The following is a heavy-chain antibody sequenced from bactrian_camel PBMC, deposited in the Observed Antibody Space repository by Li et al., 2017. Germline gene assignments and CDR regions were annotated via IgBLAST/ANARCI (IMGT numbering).Heavy chain of an antibody. CDR2: IMHYGLT. J-gene: IGHJ6*01. CDR1: GPTLSSAC. D-gene: IGHD2*01. V-gene: IGHV3S68*01. Sequence: HVQLVESGGGTVQAGGSLRLSCAASGPTLSSACMAWFRQAPGKDREGVARIMHYGLTTYSDSVKGRFTISKDNAMNTLYLQMNSLKPEDTAMYYCAAHRDFGNCYTRTDFDYWGQGTQVTVS. CDR3: AAHRDFGNCYTRTDFDY.